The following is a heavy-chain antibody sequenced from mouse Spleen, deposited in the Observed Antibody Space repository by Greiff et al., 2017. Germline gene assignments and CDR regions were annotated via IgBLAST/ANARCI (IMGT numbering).Heavy chain of an antibody. D-gene: IGHD2-14*01. J-gene: IGHJ1*01. Sequence: DVMLVESGGGLVKPGGSLKLSCAASGFAFSSYDMSWVRQTPEKRLEWVAYISSGGGSTYYPDTVKGRFTISRDNAKNTLYLQMSSLKSEDTAMYYCARTVRRRYFDVWGAGTTVTVSS. CDR1: GFAFSSYD. V-gene: IGHV5-12-1*01. CDR3: ARTVRRRYFDV. CDR2: ISSGGGST.